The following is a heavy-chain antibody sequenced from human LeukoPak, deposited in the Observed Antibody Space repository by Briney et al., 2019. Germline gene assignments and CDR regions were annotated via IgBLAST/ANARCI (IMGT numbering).Heavy chain of an antibody. J-gene: IGHJ5*02. V-gene: IGHV4-38-2*01. Sequence: SSETLSLTCAVSGYSISSGYYWGWIRQPPGKGLEWIGSINHSGSTYYNPSLKSRVTISVDTSKNQSSLKLSSVTAADTAVYYCAPPEGIGPWGQGTLVTVSS. CDR1: GYSISSGYY. CDR2: INHSGST. D-gene: IGHD1-14*01. CDR3: APPEGIGP.